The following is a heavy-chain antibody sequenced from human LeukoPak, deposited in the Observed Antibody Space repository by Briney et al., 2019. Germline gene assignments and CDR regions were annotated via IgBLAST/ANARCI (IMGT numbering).Heavy chain of an antibody. CDR3: TRAITYFYGSVTYDWFDS. CDR1: GFTFSSYW. J-gene: IGHJ5*01. Sequence: GGSLRLSCAASGFTFSSYWMHWVRQTPGKGLMWVARIKSDGSTIYADSVQGRFTISRDNAKNMVYLQMNSLRADDTAIYYCTRAITYFYGSVTYDWFDSWGQGTRVTVSS. D-gene: IGHD3-10*01. V-gene: IGHV3-74*01. CDR2: IKSDGST.